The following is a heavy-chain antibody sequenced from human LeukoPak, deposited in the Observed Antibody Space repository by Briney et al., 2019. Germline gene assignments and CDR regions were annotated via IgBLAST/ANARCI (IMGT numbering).Heavy chain of an antibody. CDR3: ARQLSPHYYGSGSYYLPGY. CDR2: ISAYNGNT. V-gene: IGHV1-18*04. CDR1: GYTFTGYY. J-gene: IGHJ4*02. D-gene: IGHD3-10*01. Sequence: ASVKVSCKASGYTFTGYYMHWVRQAPGQGLEWMGWISAYNGNTNYAQKLQGRVTMTTDTSTSTAYMELSSLRSEDTAVYYCARQLSPHYYGSGSYYLPGYWGQGTLVTVSS.